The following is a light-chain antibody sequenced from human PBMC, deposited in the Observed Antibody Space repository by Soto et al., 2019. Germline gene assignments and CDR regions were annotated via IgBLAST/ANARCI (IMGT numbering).Light chain of an antibody. Sequence: DIQMTQSPSSLSASVGDRVTITCRASQGISTYLVWYQQKPGTVPKLLIFAASTSQSGVPSRFSGSGSWTDFTLTISSLQPEDVATYYCQNYNGAPWAFGQGTKVDIK. V-gene: IGKV1-27*01. CDR2: AAS. J-gene: IGKJ1*01. CDR1: QGISTY. CDR3: QNYNGAPWA.